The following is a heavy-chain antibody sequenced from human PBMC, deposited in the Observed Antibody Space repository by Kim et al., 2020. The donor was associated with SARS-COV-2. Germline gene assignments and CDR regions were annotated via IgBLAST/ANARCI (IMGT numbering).Heavy chain of an antibody. CDR2: ISAYNGNT. V-gene: IGHV1-18*01. J-gene: IGHJ4*02. CDR1: GYTFTSYG. Sequence: ASVKVSCKASGYTFTSYGVSWVRQAPGQGLEWMGWISAYNGNTNYAQKLQGRVTMTTDTSTSTAYMELRSLRSDDTAVYYCARDWSYGDYRYYEGLCFDYWGQGTLVTVSS. D-gene: IGHD4-17*01. CDR3: ARDWSYGDYRYYEGLCFDY.